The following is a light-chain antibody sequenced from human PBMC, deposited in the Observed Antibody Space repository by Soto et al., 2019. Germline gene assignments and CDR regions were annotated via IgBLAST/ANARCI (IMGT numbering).Light chain of an antibody. J-gene: IGLJ1*01. CDR3: SSYPSSSTPYV. Sequence: QSALTQPASVSGSPGQSITISCTGTSSDVGGYNYVSWYQQHPVKAPKLMIYDVTNRPSGFSDRFSGSKSGNTASLTISGFQAEDEADYYCSSYPSSSTPYVFGTGTKLTVL. CDR1: SSDVGGYNY. CDR2: DVT. V-gene: IGLV2-14*01.